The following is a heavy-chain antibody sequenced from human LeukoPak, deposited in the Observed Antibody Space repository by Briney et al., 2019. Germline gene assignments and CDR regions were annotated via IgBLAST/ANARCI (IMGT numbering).Heavy chain of an antibody. CDR2: IRYDGSNK. V-gene: IGHV3-30*02. Sequence: GGSLRLSCAASGFTFSSYGMHWVRQAPGKGLEWVAFIRYDGSNKYYADSVKGRFAISRDNSKNTLYLQMNSLRAEDTAVYYCAKDLALFVKNPSPFDYWGQGTLVTVSS. CDR3: AKDLALFVKNPSPFDY. D-gene: IGHD3-3*02. CDR1: GFTFSSYG. J-gene: IGHJ4*02.